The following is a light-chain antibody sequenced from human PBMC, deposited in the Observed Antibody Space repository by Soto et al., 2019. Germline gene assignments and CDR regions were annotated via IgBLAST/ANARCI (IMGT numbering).Light chain of an antibody. J-gene: IGLJ2*01. Sequence: QSVLTQPASVSGSPGQSITISCTGSGNYIESYNLISWYQQHPGKAPKLIIYEDTQRPSGVSHRFSASESGNTASLTISGLQAGDEADYYCCSYVGDTTLVFGGRTQLTVL. V-gene: IGLV2-23*01. CDR1: GNYIESYNL. CDR2: EDT. CDR3: CSYVGDTTLV.